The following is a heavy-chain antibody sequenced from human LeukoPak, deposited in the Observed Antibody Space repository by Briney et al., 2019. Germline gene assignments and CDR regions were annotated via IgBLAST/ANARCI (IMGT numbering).Heavy chain of an antibody. D-gene: IGHD3-22*01. CDR1: GFTFSSYS. CDR3: ARDLVVAGLVP. J-gene: IGHJ5*02. CDR2: ISSSSSYI. V-gene: IGHV3-21*01. Sequence: PGGSLRLSCAASGFTFSSYSMNWVRQAPGKGLEWVSSISSSSSYIYYADSVRGRFTISRDNSKNTLFLQMNSLRAEDTAIYYCARDLVVAGLVPWGQGTLVLVSS.